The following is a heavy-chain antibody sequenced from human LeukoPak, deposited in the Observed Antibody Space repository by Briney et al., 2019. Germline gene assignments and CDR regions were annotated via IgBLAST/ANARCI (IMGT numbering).Heavy chain of an antibody. CDR2: ISYDGNNK. Sequence: PGGSLRLSCAASGFTFSSYGMHWVRQAPGKGLEWVAVISYDGNNKYYADSVKGRFTISRDNSKNTLYLQMNSLRAEDTAVYYCAKDLPPKWELPFDAFDIWGQGTMVTVSS. CDR1: GFTFSSYG. V-gene: IGHV3-30*18. D-gene: IGHD1-26*01. J-gene: IGHJ3*02. CDR3: AKDLPPKWELPFDAFDI.